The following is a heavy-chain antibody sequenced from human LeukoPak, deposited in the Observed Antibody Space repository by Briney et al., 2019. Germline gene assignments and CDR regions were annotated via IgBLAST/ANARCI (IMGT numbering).Heavy chain of an antibody. D-gene: IGHD2-15*01. V-gene: IGHV4-59*08. CDR1: GGSINNYY. J-gene: IGHJ6*02. Sequence: PSETLSLTCIVSGGSINNYYWSWIRQPPGKGLEWIGEVSFSGSTNYNPSLTSRVTISADTSKNQFSLKLSSVTAADTAVYHCTLYCRLSSNCGYYGMDVWGQGTTVTVSS. CDR3: TLYCRLSSNCGYYGMDV. CDR2: VSFSGST.